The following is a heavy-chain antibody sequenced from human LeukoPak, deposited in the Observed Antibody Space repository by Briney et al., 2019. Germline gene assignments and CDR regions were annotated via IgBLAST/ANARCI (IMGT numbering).Heavy chain of an antibody. Sequence: GGSLRLSCAASGFTFSSYNMNWVRQAPGKGLEWVSSITSGSSYIYYADSVKGRFTISRDNAKNSLYLQMNSLRAEDTAVYYCARGRVSGSYSPNNWFDPWGQGTLVTVSS. V-gene: IGHV3-21*01. CDR3: ARGRVSGSYSPNNWFDP. J-gene: IGHJ5*02. CDR2: ITSGSSYI. D-gene: IGHD3-10*01. CDR1: GFTFSSYN.